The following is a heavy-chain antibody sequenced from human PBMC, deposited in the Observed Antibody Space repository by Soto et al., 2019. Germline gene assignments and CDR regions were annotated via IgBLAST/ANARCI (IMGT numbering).Heavy chain of an antibody. CDR1: GYKFTTYF. D-gene: IGHD2-15*01. Sequence: ASVKVSCKASGYKFTTYFIHWVRQAPGQGLEWMGMIHPSGDTGYAQKFRGRVTMTIDTSTTTAYMELRNLTSEDTAVYFSVRGYCSTSPCSGDFQFWGQGTMVTVYS. CDR2: IHPSGDT. J-gene: IGHJ1*01. CDR3: VRGYCSTSPCSGDFQF. V-gene: IGHV1-46*01.